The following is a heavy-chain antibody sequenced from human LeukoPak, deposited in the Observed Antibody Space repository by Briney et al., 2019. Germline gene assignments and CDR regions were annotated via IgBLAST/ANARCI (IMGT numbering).Heavy chain of an antibody. CDR2: IGGGDP. J-gene: IGHJ4*02. Sequence: GGSLRLSCAASGLTFNIFGMSWVRQPPGKGLEWVSSIGGGDPYYADSVKGRFTVSGDNSKSTVFLQMSSLRADDTAVYYCVKDAIPMNSLWDYFDCWGQGTLVTVSS. CDR1: GLTFNIFG. D-gene: IGHD1-26*01. CDR3: VKDAIPMNSLWDYFDC. V-gene: IGHV3-23*01.